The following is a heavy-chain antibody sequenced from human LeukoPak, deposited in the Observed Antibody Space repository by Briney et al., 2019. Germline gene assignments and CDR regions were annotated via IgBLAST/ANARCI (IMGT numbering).Heavy chain of an antibody. V-gene: IGHV1-8*01. Sequence: ASVTVSCKASGYTFTNYDINWVRQATGQGLEWMGWMNPNSGNTGYAQKFQGRVTMTRNTSISTAYMELSSLRSEDTAVYYCARVRSSGSNWFDPWGQGTLVTVSS. D-gene: IGHD6-19*01. CDR1: GYTFTNYD. CDR2: MNPNSGNT. CDR3: ARVRSSGSNWFDP. J-gene: IGHJ5*02.